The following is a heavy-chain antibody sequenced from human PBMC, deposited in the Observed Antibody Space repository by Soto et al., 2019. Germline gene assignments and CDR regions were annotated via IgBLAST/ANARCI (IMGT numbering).Heavy chain of an antibody. V-gene: IGHV4-39*01. CDR1: GGSISSSSYY. J-gene: IGHJ5*02. CDR2: IYYSGST. D-gene: IGHD3-10*01. Sequence: PSETLSLTCTVSGGSISSSSYYWGWIRQPPGKGLEWIGSIYYSGSTYYNPSLKSRVTISVDTSKNQFSLKLSSVTAADTAVYYCARQAVWFGELLRNWFDPWGQGTLVTVS. CDR3: ARQAVWFGELLRNWFDP.